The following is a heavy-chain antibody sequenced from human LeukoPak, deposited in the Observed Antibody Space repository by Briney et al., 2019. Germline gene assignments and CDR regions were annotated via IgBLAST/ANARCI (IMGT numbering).Heavy chain of an antibody. CDR2: IIPIFGTA. CDR3: ARDHDYDSSGVLAFDI. Sequence: GASVKVSCKASGGTFSSYAISWVRQAPGQGLEWMGGIIPIFGTANYAQKFQGRVTITADESTSTAYMELSSLRSEDTAVYYCARDHDYDSSGVLAFDIWGQGTMVTVSS. D-gene: IGHD3-22*01. J-gene: IGHJ3*02. V-gene: IGHV1-69*13. CDR1: GGTFSSYA.